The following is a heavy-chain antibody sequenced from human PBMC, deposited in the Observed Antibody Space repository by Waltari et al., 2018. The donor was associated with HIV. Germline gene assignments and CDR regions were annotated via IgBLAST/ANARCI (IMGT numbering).Heavy chain of an antibody. CDR1: GYSFTSYW. V-gene: IGHV5-51*01. J-gene: IGHJ4*02. Sequence: EVQLVQSGAEVKKPGESLKISCKGSGYSFTSYWIGWVRQMPGKGLEWMGIIYPGDADTRYSPSFQGQVTISADKSISTAYLQWSSLKASDTAMYYCARHLGGSIVATIHVGFDYWGQGTLVTVSS. CDR2: IYPGDADT. D-gene: IGHD5-12*01. CDR3: ARHLGGSIVATIHVGFDY.